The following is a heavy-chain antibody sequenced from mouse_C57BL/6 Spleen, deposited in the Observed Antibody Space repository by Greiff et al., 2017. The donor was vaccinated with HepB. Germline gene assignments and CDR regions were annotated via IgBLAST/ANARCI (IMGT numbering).Heavy chain of an antibody. Sequence: QVQLKQPGAELVKPGASVKMSCKASGYTFTSYWITWVKQRPGQGLEWIGDIYPGSGSTNYNEKFKSKATLTVDTSSSTAYMQLSSLTSEDSAVYYCARENDGYYDYYAMDYWGQGTSVTVSS. CDR1: GYTFTSYW. D-gene: IGHD2-3*01. J-gene: IGHJ4*01. CDR2: IYPGSGST. CDR3: ARENDGYYDYYAMDY. V-gene: IGHV1-55*01.